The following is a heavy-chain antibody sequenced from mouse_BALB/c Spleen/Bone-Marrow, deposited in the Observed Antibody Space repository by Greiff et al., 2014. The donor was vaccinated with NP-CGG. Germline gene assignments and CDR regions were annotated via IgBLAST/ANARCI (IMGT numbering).Heavy chain of an antibody. CDR3: TTLARNNFDY. CDR1: GYTFSNYW. J-gene: IGHJ2*01. D-gene: IGHD3-1*01. CDR2: IHPGNSDT. Sequence: EVKLVESGTVLARPGAAVKMSCKASGYTFSNYWMRWIKQRPGQGLEWIGTIHPGNSDTTYNQKFKGKAKLTAVTSTSTAYMELSSLTNEDSAVYYCTTLARNNFDYWGQGTTLTVSS. V-gene: IGHV1-5*01.